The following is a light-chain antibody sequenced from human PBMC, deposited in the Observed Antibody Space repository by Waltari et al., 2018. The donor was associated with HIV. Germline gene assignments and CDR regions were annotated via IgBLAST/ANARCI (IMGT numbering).Light chain of an antibody. CDR2: GAS. J-gene: IGKJ2*01. CDR3: QQYYSTPYT. Sequence: EIVLTQSPGTLSLSPGERATLSCRASQSVTSNSLAWFQQKPGQAPSLLIYGASSRATGTPDRFSAGGSGTDFTLTISGLEPEDFAVYYCQQYYSTPYTFGQGTKLEIK. CDR1: QSVTSNS. V-gene: IGKV3-20*01.